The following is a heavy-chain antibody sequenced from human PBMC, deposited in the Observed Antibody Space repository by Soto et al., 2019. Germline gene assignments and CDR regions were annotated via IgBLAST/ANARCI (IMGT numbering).Heavy chain of an antibody. CDR3: AKEGQMTTVFPDYYYYGMDV. CDR1: GFTFSSYG. CDR2: ISYDGSNK. J-gene: IGHJ6*02. V-gene: IGHV3-30*18. D-gene: IGHD4-4*01. Sequence: PGGSLRLSCAASGFTFSSYGMHWVRQAPGKGLEWVAVISYDGSNKYYADSVKGRFTISRDNSKNTLYLQMNSLRAEDTAVYYCAKEGQMTTVFPDYYYYGMDVWGQGTTVTVSS.